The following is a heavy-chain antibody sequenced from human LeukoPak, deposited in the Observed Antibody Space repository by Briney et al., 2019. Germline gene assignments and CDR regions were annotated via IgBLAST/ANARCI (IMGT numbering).Heavy chain of an antibody. J-gene: IGHJ6*03. Sequence: GASVKVSCKASGYTFTGHYMHWVRQAPGQGLEWMGWMNPNSGNTGYAQKFQGRVTITRNTSISTAYMELSSLRSEDTAVYYCAREGAAAGTYYYYYYMDVWGKGTTVTVSS. D-gene: IGHD6-13*01. CDR3: AREGAAAGTYYYYYYMDV. CDR1: GYTFTGHY. CDR2: MNPNSGNT. V-gene: IGHV1-8*03.